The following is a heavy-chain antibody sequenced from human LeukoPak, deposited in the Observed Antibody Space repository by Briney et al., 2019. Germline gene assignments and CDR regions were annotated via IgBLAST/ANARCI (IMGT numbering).Heavy chain of an antibody. V-gene: IGHV4-59*01. Sequence: SETLSLTCTVSGGSITNYYWSWIRQPPGKGLEWIGYIHYSGSTKYKSSLKSRVTISVDTSKNQFSLKLNSVTAADTAVYYCARARRRGYYYDSSGLTPGYFQHWGQGTLVTVSS. D-gene: IGHD3-22*01. CDR1: GGSITNYY. CDR3: ARARRRGYYYDSSGLTPGYFQH. J-gene: IGHJ1*01. CDR2: IHYSGST.